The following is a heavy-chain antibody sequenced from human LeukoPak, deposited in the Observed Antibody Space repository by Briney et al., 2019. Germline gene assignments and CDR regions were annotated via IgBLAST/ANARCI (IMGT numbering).Heavy chain of an antibody. CDR3: ANIHQWLARGPFDY. Sequence: GGSLRLSCAASGFTFSSYAMTWVRQAPGKGLEWVSAISGSGGSTYYADSVKGRFTISRDNSKNTLYLQMDSLRAEDTAVYYCANIHQWLARGPFDYWGQGTLVTVSS. CDR1: GFTFSSYA. V-gene: IGHV3-23*01. D-gene: IGHD6-19*01. J-gene: IGHJ4*02. CDR2: ISGSGGST.